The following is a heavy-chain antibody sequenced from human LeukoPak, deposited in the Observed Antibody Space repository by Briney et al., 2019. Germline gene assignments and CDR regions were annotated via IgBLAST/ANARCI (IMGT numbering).Heavy chain of an antibody. CDR2: INPSGGRT. V-gene: IGHV1-46*01. CDR1: GYTFTSYY. J-gene: IGHJ6*02. CDR3: ARTLPAAGRSYYYGMDV. D-gene: IGHD2-2*01. Sequence: GASVKVSCKASGYTFTSYYMHWVRQAPGQGLEWMGIINPSGGRTSYAQKFQGRVTMTRDTSTSTVYMELSSLRSEDTAVYYCARTLPAAGRSYYYGMDVWGQGTTVTVSS.